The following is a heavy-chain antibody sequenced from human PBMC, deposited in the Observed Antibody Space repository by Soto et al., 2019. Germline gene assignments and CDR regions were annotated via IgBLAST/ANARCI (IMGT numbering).Heavy chain of an antibody. V-gene: IGHV3-33*01. D-gene: IGHD5-18*01. J-gene: IGHJ4*02. CDR3: ARDVFRIQLCSDYFAY. CDR1: GFTFSSYG. CDR2: IWYDGSNK. Sequence: GGSLRLSCAASGFTFSSYGMHWVRQAPGKGLEWVAVIWYDGSNKYYADSVKGRFTISRDNSKNTLYLQMNSLRAEDTAVYYCARDVFRIQLCSDYFAYWGQGTLVIVSS.